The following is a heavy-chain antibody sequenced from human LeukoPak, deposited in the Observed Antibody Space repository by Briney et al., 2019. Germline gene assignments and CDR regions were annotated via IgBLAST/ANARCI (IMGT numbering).Heavy chain of an antibody. J-gene: IGHJ4*02. CDR2: ISSSSNTI. Sequence: GSLRLSCAASGFTFSSYSMNWVRQAPGKGLEWVSYISSSSNTIYYADSVKGRFTISRDNAKNSLFLRMNSLRDEDTSVYYCARAVTVVTRGGLVFDYWGQGTLVTVSS. D-gene: IGHD2-21*02. CDR3: ARAVTVVTRGGLVFDY. CDR1: GFTFSSYS. V-gene: IGHV3-48*02.